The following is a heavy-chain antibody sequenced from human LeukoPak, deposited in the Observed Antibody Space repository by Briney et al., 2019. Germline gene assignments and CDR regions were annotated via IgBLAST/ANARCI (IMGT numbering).Heavy chain of an antibody. J-gene: IGHJ4*02. Sequence: ASVKVSCKVSGYTFNNYGISWVRQAPGQGLEWMGWISAYNGKTNYAQKFQGRVTMTRDMSTSTVYMELSSLRSEDTAVYYCARGLRNTGYWGQGTLVTVSS. D-gene: IGHD4-17*01. CDR1: GYTFNNYG. CDR3: ARGLRNTGY. CDR2: ISAYNGKT. V-gene: IGHV1-18*01.